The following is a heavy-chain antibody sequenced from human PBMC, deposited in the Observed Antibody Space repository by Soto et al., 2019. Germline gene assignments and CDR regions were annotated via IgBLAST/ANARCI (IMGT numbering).Heavy chain of an antibody. D-gene: IGHD2-2*01. Sequence: QVQLVQSGAEVKKPGASVKVSCKASGYTFTSYVICLVRQAPGHGLEWMGWISGYNGNTKYAQNLQGRITMTTDTYTSTVYMELRSMKSNDTAVYYGSSRCSRTRCLDLWGRGTLVIVSS. V-gene: IGHV1-18*01. CDR2: ISGYNGNT. J-gene: IGHJ2*01. CDR3: SSRCSRTRCLDL. CDR1: GYTFTSYV.